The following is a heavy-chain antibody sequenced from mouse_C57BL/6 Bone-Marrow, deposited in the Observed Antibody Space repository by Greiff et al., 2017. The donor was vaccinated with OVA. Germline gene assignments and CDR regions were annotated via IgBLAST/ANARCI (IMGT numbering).Heavy chain of an antibody. Sequence: QVQLKESGPGLVAPSQSLSITCTVSGFSLTSYGVHWVRQPPGKGLEWLVVIWSDGSTTYNSALKSRLSISKDNSKSQVFLKMNSLQTDDTAMYYCARDDYDEGAWFAYWGQGTLVTVSA. CDR2: IWSDGST. V-gene: IGHV2-6*03. J-gene: IGHJ3*01. CDR1: GFSLTSYG. CDR3: ARDDYDEGAWFAY. D-gene: IGHD2-4*01.